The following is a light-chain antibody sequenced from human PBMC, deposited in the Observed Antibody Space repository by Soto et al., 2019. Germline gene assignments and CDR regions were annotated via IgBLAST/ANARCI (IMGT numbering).Light chain of an antibody. V-gene: IGKV3-11*01. Sequence: EIVLTQSPATLSFSPGERATLSCRASQSVDKYLVWYQQKPGQAPRFLIYDASSRATGIPARFSGSGSGTDFSLTITSLEPEDFAVYYCQQRTNWPLTFGGGTKLEIK. CDR3: QQRTNWPLT. CDR1: QSVDKY. CDR2: DAS. J-gene: IGKJ4*01.